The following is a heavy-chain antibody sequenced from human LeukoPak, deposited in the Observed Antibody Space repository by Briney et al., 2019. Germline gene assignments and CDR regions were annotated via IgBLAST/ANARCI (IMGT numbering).Heavy chain of an antibody. CDR3: ARSPVGVRKKHDF. CDR1: GYTFTSYD. CDR2: MNPTSGHT. J-gene: IGHJ4*02. Sequence: ASVKVSCKASGYTFTSYDINWVRQATGQGLEWMGCMNPTSGHTGYAQNFQGRVTMTRDTSISTAYMELNSLTSEDTAVYYCARSPVGVRKKHDFWGQGTLVIVSS. D-gene: IGHD3-10*01. V-gene: IGHV1-8*01.